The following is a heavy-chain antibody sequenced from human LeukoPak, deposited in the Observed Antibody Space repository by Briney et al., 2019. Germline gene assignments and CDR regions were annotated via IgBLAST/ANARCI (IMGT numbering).Heavy chain of an antibody. CDR1: GGTFSSYA. Sequence: SVKVSCKASGGTFSSYAISWVRQAPGQGLEWMGGIIPIFGTANYARKFQGRVTITTDESTSTAYMELSSLRSEDTAVYYCAVGDIVVVPAAMAWFDPWGQGTLVTVSS. CDR2: IIPIFGTA. J-gene: IGHJ5*02. D-gene: IGHD2-2*01. CDR3: AVGDIVVVPAAMAWFDP. V-gene: IGHV1-69*05.